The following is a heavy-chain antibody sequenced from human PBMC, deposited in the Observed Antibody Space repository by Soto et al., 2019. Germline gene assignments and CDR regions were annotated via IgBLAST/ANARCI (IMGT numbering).Heavy chain of an antibody. J-gene: IGHJ4*02. V-gene: IGHV3-48*03. D-gene: IGHD3-3*01. CDR3: ARQEGGLIFGVVISPNYFDY. CDR2: ISSSGSTI. Sequence: PGGSLRLSCAASGFTFSSYEMNWVRQAPGKGLEWVSYISSSGSTIYYADSVKGRFTISRDNAKNSLYLQMNSLRAEDTAVYYCARQEGGLIFGVVISPNYFDYWGQGTLVTVSS. CDR1: GFTFSSYE.